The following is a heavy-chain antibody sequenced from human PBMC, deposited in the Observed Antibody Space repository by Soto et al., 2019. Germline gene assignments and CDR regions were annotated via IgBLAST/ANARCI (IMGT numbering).Heavy chain of an antibody. J-gene: IGHJ1*01. D-gene: IGHD3-22*01. V-gene: IGHV3-30*18. CDR3: AKDHYDSSGYEH. CDR1: GFTFSSYG. Sequence: QVQLVESGGGVVQPGRSLRLSCAASGFTFSSYGMHWVRQAPGKGLEWVAVISYEGSKKYYADSVKVRFTISRDNSKNTLYLQMNSLRAEDTAVYYCAKDHYDSSGYEHCGQGTLVTVSS. CDR2: ISYEGSKK.